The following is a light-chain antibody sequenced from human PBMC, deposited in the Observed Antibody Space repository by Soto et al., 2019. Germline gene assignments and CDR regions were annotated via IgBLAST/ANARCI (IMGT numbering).Light chain of an antibody. CDR2: GAS. CDR3: QQYNTYPWT. V-gene: IGKV1-16*02. CDR1: QDISNY. Sequence: DIQMTQSPSSLSASVGDRVTITCRASQDISNYLVWFQQKPGKAPKPLIYGASSLKSGVPLKFSGSGFGTEFTLTITSLQPEDFATYSCQQYNTYPWTFGQGTKVEIK. J-gene: IGKJ1*01.